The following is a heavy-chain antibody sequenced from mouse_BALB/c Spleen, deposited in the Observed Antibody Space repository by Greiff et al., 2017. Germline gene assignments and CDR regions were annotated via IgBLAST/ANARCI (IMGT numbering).Heavy chain of an antibody. CDR3: ARWDWCAY. Sequence: VQLQQSGAELAKPGASVKMSCKASGYTFPSYWMHWVKQRPGQGLEWIGYINHSTGYNEYNQKFKDKATLTADKSSSTAYMQLSSLTSEDSAVYYCARWDWCAYGGEGTLVTVSA. CDR1: GYTFPSYW. CDR2: INHSTGYN. V-gene: IGHV1-7*01. D-gene: IGHD4-1*01. J-gene: IGHJ3*01.